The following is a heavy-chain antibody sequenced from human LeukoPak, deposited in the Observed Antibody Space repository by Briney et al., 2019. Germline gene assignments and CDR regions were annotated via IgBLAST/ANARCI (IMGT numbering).Heavy chain of an antibody. CDR3: AKGRRDGYTPSSYYYYYYGMDV. CDR2: ISGSGGST. D-gene: IGHD5-24*01. CDR1: GFTFSSYA. J-gene: IGHJ6*02. V-gene: IGHV3-23*01. Sequence: GGSLRLSCAASGFTFSSYAMSWVRQAPGKGLEWVSAISGSGGSTYYADSVKGRFTISRDNSKNTLYLQMNSLRAEDTAVYYCAKGRRDGYTPSSYYYYYYGMDVWGQGTTVTVSS.